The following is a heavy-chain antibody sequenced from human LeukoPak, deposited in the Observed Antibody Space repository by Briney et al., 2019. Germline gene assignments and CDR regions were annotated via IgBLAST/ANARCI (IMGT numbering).Heavy chain of an antibody. CDR1: GGTFSTYA. V-gene: IGHV1-69*13. J-gene: IGHJ4*02. CDR3: ARSFHSSGWYHDY. Sequence: ASVKVSCKASGGTFSTYAISWVRQAPGHGLEWMGGILPIFGTANYAPEFQGRVTITADESTSTAYMELSILRSEDTAVYYCARSFHSSGWYHDYWGQGTLVTVSS. D-gene: IGHD6-19*01. CDR2: ILPIFGTA.